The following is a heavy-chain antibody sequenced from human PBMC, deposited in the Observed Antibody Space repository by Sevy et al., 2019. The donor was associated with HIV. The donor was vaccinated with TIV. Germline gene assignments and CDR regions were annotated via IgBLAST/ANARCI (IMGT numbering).Heavy chain of an antibody. V-gene: IGHV4-34*01. CDR3: ARGGYFYGSGSHHNWFDP. Sequence: SETLSLTCAVYGGSFSGYYWSWIRQPPGKGLEWIGEINHSGITNYSPSLKSRVTISVDTSKNQFSLNLSSVTAADTAVYYCARGGYFYGSGSHHNWFDPWGQGTVVTVSS. D-gene: IGHD3-10*01. CDR1: GGSFSGYY. J-gene: IGHJ5*02. CDR2: INHSGIT.